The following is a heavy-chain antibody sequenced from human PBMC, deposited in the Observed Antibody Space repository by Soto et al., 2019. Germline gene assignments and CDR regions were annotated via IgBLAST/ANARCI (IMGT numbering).Heavy chain of an antibody. D-gene: IGHD2-15*01. V-gene: IGHV3-33*01. CDR1: GFTFSSYT. CDR2: IWSDGSNK. Sequence: QVQLVESGGGVVQTGRSLRLSCAASGFTFSSYTMHWVRQAPGKGLEWVAPIWSDGSNKYYADSVKGRFTISRDNSKNTLYLEMNSLRAEDTAVYYSARDIPSYGGFDYWGQGTLVTVSS. CDR3: ARDIPSYGGFDY. J-gene: IGHJ4*02.